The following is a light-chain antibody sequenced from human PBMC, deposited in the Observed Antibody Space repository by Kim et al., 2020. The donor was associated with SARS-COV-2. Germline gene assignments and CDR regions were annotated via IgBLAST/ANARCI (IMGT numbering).Light chain of an antibody. CDR2: GAS. J-gene: IGKJ2*01. Sequence: EIVMTQSPATLSVSPGERATLCCRASQSVSSNLAWYQQKPGQAPRLLIYGASTRATGIPARFSGSGSGTGFTLTISSLQSEDFAVYYCQQYHNWPPYTFGQGTKLEI. CDR3: QQYHNWPPYT. V-gene: IGKV3D-15*01. CDR1: QSVSSN.